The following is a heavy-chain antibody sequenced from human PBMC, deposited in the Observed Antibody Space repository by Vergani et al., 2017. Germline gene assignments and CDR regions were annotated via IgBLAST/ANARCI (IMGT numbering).Heavy chain of an antibody. CDR2: ISAYNGNT. CDR1: GYTFTSYG. J-gene: IGHJ4*02. D-gene: IGHD3-22*01. V-gene: IGHV1-18*01. Sequence: QVQLVQSGAEVKKPGASVKVSCKASGYTFTSYGISWVRQAPGQGLEWMGWISAYNGNTNYAQKLQGRVTMTTDTSTSTAYRELRSLRSDDTAVYYCARARNYYDSSGYSFGDYWGQGTLVTVSS. CDR3: ARARNYYDSSGYSFGDY.